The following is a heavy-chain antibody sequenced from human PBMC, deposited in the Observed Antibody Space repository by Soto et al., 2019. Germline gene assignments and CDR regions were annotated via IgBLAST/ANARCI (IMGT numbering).Heavy chain of an antibody. J-gene: IGHJ3*02. V-gene: IGHV1-69*13. CDR2: IIPIFGTA. Sequence: SVKVSCKDSGGNFSSYAISWVRQAPGQGLAWMGGIIPIFGTANYAQKFQGRVTITADESTSTAYMDLSSMRSEDTAVYYCARENSGGSCYCDAFDIWGQGTMVTVSS. CDR3: ARENSGGSCYCDAFDI. D-gene: IGHD2-15*01. CDR1: GGNFSSYA.